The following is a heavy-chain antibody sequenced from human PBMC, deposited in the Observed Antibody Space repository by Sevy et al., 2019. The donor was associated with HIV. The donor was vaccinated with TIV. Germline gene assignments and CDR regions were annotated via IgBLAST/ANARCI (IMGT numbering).Heavy chain of an antibody. CDR2: ICSDGTT. CDR3: AREAFCTSSSCYTRYGMDV. CDR1: VFTVSTTY. Sequence: RGSMRLSCAASVFTVSTTYMTWVRQAPGKGLECVSTICSDGTTYFADSVKGRFTISSDNSMNTVYLQMNSLRAEDTAIYYCAREAFCTSSSCYTRYGMDVWGQGTTVTVSS. J-gene: IGHJ6*02. V-gene: IGHV3-53*01. D-gene: IGHD2-2*02.